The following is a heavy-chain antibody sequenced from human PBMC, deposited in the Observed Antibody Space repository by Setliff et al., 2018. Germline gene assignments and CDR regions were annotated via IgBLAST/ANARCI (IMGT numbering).Heavy chain of an antibody. J-gene: IGHJ5*02. D-gene: IGHD3-22*01. V-gene: IGHV1-69*06. CDR2: IIPIFGTA. Sequence: SVTVSCKASGYTFTSYGISWVRQAPGQGIEWMGGIIPIFGTANYAQKFQGRLTITADTSTSTAYMELSSLRSEDTAVYYCARAPSSTVINWFDPWGQGTLVTVSS. CDR3: ARAPSSTVINWFDP. CDR1: GYTFTSYG.